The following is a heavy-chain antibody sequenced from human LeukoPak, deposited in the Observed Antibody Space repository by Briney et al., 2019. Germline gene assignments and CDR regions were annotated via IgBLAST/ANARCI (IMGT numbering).Heavy chain of an antibody. J-gene: IGHJ4*02. CDR2: LSASGGGT. V-gene: IGHV3-23*01. CDR1: GITLSDYG. D-gene: IGHD3-22*01. CDR3: AKRGVVIRVILVGFHKEAYYFDS. Sequence: GGSLRLSRAVSGITLSDYGMAWVRQAPGKGLEWVASLSASGGGTSYADSVRGRFSISRDNAKNTLYLQMNSLRAEDTAVYFCAKRGVVIRVILVGFHKEAYYFDSWGQGVLVTVSS.